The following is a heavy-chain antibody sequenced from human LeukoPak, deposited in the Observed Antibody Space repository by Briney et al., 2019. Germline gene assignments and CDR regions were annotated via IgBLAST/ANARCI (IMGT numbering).Heavy chain of an antibody. CDR2: IYPGDSDT. J-gene: IGHJ1*01. V-gene: IGHV5-51*01. CDR3: ATPLTMRDLDFQH. D-gene: IGHD3-22*01. Sequence: IIYPGDSDTRYSPSFQGQVTISADKSISTAYLQWSSLKASDTAMYYCATPLTMRDLDFQHWGQGTLVTVSS.